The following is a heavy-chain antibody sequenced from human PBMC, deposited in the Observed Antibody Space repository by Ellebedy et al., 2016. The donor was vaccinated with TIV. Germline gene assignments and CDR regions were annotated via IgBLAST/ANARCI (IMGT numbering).Heavy chain of an antibody. Sequence: SETLSLTXTVSGGSISSSSYYWGWIRQPPGKGLEWIGSIYYSGSTYYNPSLKSRVTISVDTSKNQFSLKLSSVTAADTAVYYCAMQPFGVVTVYYYYMDVWGKGTTVTVSS. CDR1: GGSISSSSYY. CDR2: IYYSGST. D-gene: IGHD3-3*01. V-gene: IGHV4-39*01. J-gene: IGHJ6*03. CDR3: AMQPFGVVTVYYYYMDV.